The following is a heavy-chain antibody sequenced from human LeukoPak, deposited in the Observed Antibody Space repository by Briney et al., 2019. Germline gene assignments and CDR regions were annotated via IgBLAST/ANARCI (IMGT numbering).Heavy chain of an antibody. Sequence: ASVKVSCKASGYTFTSYAMNWVRQAPGQGLEWMGWINTNTGNPTYAQGFTGRFVFSLDTSVSTAYLQISSLKAEDTAVYYCAKAHYDILTGYHYYYYGMDVWGQGTTVTVSS. V-gene: IGHV7-4-1*02. CDR2: INTNTGNP. J-gene: IGHJ6*02. CDR3: AKAHYDILTGYHYYYYGMDV. D-gene: IGHD3-9*01. CDR1: GYTFTSYA.